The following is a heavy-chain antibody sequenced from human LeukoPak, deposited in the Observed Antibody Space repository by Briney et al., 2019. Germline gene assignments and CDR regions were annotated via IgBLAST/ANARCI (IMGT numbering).Heavy chain of an antibody. CDR1: GGTFSSYA. CDR3: AFRYSYVGYYYYYYYMDV. V-gene: IGHV1-69*13. D-gene: IGHD5-18*01. CDR2: IIPIFGTA. Sequence: ASVKVSCKASGGTFSSYAISWVRQAPGQGLEWMGGIIPIFGTANYAQKFQGRVTITADESTSTAYMELSSLRSEDTAVYYCAFRYSYVGYYYYYYYMDVWGKGTTVTVSS. J-gene: IGHJ6*03.